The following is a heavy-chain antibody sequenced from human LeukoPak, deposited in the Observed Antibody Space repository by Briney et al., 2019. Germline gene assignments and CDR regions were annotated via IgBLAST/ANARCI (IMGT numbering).Heavy chain of an antibody. CDR1: GFTFSHYG. J-gene: IGHJ4*02. CDR2: IRFDGSDT. Sequence: GVLRLSCAASGFTFSHYGMHWVRQAPGKGLEWVAFIRFDGSDTYYEESVKGRFTVSRDNSKNTLYLQMNTLRGEDTAVYYCAKATASAGTAYFDYWGQGTLVTVSS. D-gene: IGHD6-13*01. V-gene: IGHV3-30*02. CDR3: AKATASAGTAYFDY.